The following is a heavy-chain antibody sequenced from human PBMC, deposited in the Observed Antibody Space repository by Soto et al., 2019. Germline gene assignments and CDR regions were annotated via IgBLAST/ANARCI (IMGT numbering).Heavy chain of an antibody. J-gene: IGHJ4*02. CDR1: GFTFSSYW. D-gene: IGHD3-22*01. CDR3: ARDPPHYYDSSGLYYFDY. CDR2: INSDGSST. Sequence: EVQLVESGGGLVQPGGSLRLSCAASGFTFSSYWMHWVRQAPGKGLVWVSRINSDGSSTSYADSVKGRFTISRDNAKNTLYLQMNSLRAEDTAVYYCARDPPHYYDSSGLYYFDYWGQGTLVTVSS. V-gene: IGHV3-74*01.